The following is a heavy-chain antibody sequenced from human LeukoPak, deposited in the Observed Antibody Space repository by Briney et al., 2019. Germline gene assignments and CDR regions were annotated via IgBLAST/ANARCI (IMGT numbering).Heavy chain of an antibody. V-gene: IGHV4-38-2*01. CDR1: GYSISSGYY. Sequence: PSETLSLTCAVSGYSISSGYYWGWIRQPPGKGLEWIGSIYHSGSTYYNPSLKSRVTISVDTSKNQFSLKLSSVTAADTAVYYCARVFYDSSGYRKPLDYWGQGTLVTVSS. J-gene: IGHJ4*02. CDR3: ARVFYDSSGYRKPLDY. D-gene: IGHD3-22*01. CDR2: IYHSGST.